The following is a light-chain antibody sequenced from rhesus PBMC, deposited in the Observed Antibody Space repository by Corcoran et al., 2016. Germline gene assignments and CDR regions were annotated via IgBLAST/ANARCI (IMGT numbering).Light chain of an antibody. CDR2: DAP. CDR3: QQYSNWPYS. Sequence: EIVLTQSPATLSLSPGERATLSCRASQSVSSSLAWYQQKPGQAPRLLIYDAPSRATGIPDRFSGSGSGTDFTLTISSLGPEDVGVYYCQQYSNWPYSFGQGTKVEIK. J-gene: IGKJ2*01. CDR1: QSVSSS. V-gene: IGKV3-35*01.